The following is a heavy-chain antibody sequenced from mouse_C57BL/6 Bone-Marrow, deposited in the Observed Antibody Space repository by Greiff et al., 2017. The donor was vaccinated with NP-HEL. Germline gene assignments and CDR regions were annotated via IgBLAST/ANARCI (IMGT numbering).Heavy chain of an antibody. D-gene: IGHD2-10*01. Sequence: EVKLVESGGGLVQPGGSLSLSCAASGFTFTDYYMSWVRQPPGKALEWLGFIRNKANGYTTEYSASVKGRFTISRDNSQSILYLQMNALRAEDSATYYCARCPYPHAMDYWGQGTSVTVSS. J-gene: IGHJ4*01. CDR1: GFTFTDYY. CDR2: IRNKANGYTT. CDR3: ARCPYPHAMDY. V-gene: IGHV7-3*01.